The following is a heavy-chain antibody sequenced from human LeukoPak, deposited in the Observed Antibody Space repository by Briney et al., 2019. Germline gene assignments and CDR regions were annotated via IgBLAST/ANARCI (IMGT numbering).Heavy chain of an antibody. CDR3: AKEFLRASSYADPFDY. J-gene: IGHJ4*02. D-gene: IGHD2-2*01. Sequence: TGGSLRLSCAASGFTFSSYSMNWVRQAPGKGLEWVSAISGSGGSTYYADSVKGRFTISRDNSKNTLYLQMNSLRAEDTAVYYCAKEFLRASSYADPFDYWGQGTLVTVSS. CDR1: GFTFSSYS. V-gene: IGHV3-23*01. CDR2: ISGSGGST.